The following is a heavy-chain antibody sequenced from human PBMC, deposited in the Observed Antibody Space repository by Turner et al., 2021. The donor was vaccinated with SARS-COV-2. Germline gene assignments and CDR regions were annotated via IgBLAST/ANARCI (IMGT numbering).Heavy chain of an antibody. V-gene: IGHV3-48*01. D-gene: IGHD6-13*01. J-gene: IGHJ6*02. CDR1: GFTFSSYS. CDR2: ISSSSSTI. Sequence: EVQLVESGGGLVQPGGSLRISCAASGFTFSSYSMNWVRQAPGKGLEWVSYISSSSSTIYYADSVKGRFTISRDNAKNSLYLQMNSLRAEDTAVYNCARVSGSSSYYYYGMDVWGQGTTVTVSS. CDR3: ARVSGSSSYYYYGMDV.